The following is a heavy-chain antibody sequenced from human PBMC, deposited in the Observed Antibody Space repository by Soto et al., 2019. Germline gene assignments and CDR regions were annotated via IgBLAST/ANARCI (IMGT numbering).Heavy chain of an antibody. Sequence: GGSLRLSCAASGFTFDDYAMHWVRQAPGKGLEWVSGISWNSGSIGYADSVKDRFTISRDNAKNSLYLQMNSLRAEDTALYYCEKDQDPGGVGATGYYYYGMDVWGQGTTVTVSS. CDR2: ISWNSGSI. CDR1: GFTFDDYA. D-gene: IGHD1-26*01. V-gene: IGHV3-9*01. CDR3: EKDQDPGGVGATGYYYYGMDV. J-gene: IGHJ6*02.